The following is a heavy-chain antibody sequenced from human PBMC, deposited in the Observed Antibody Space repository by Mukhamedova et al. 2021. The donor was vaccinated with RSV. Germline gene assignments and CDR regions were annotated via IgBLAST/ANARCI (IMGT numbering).Heavy chain of an antibody. D-gene: IGHD5-24*01. Sequence: AEYMGGRFTISRDNSKNTLYLQMNSLRAEDTAVYFCAKGRDGTSLQGLFDYWGQGTLVTVSS. V-gene: IGHV3-23*01. J-gene: IGHJ4*02. CDR3: AKGRDGTSLQGLFDY.